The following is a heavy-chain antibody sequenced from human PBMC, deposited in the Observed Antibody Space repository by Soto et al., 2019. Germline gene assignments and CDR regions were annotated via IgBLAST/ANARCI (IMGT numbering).Heavy chain of an antibody. Sequence: GGSLRLSCAASAFTFSSYSMNLVRQAPGKGLEWVSAISGSGGGRYYADSVKGKFTISRDNSKNTLYLQMHSLRAEDTAVYYCAKGGPRMYSRRWYGWFEPWGQGTMVTVAS. CDR1: AFTFSSYS. CDR2: ISGSGGGR. J-gene: IGHJ5*02. D-gene: IGHD6-13*01. CDR3: AKGGPRMYSRRWYGWFEP. V-gene: IGHV3-23*01.